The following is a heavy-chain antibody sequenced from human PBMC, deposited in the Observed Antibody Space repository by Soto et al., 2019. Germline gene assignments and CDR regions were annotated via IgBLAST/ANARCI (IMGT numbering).Heavy chain of an antibody. D-gene: IGHD3-22*01. CDR2: IYYSGST. CDR3: ASRHYYDSSGYADALDI. V-gene: IGHV4-59*08. Sequence: SETLSFTCTVSGGSISSYYWSWIRQPPGKGLEWIGYIYYSGSTNYNPSLKSRVTISVDTSKNQFSLKLSSVTAADTAVYYCASRHYYDSSGYADALDIWGQGTSVTVSS. J-gene: IGHJ3*02. CDR1: GGSISSYY.